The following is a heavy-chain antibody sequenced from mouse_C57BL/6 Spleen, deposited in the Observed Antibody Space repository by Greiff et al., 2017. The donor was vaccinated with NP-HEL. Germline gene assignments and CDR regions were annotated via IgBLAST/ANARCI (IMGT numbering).Heavy chain of an antibody. CDR1: GYSITSGYY. D-gene: IGHD2-2*01. CDR2: ISYDGSN. V-gene: IGHV3-6*01. Sequence: EVKLLESGPGLVKPSQSLSLTCSVTGYSITSGYYWNWIRQFPGNKLEWMGYISYDGSNNYNPSLKNRISITRDTSKNQFFLKLNSVTTEDTATYYCAREAYGYDEAYWGQGTLVTVSA. J-gene: IGHJ3*01. CDR3: AREAYGYDEAY.